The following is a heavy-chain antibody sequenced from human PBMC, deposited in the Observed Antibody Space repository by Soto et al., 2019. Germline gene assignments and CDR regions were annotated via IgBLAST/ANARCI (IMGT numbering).Heavy chain of an antibody. J-gene: IGHJ5*02. D-gene: IGHD2-2*01. CDR3: ARDHCSSTSCYVMLSSIWFDP. CDR1: GYSFTSYW. Sequence: PGESLKISCKGSGYSFTSYWIGWVRQMPGKGLEWMGIIYPGDSDTRYSPSFQGQVTISADKSISTAYLQWSSLKASDTAMYYCARDHCSSTSCYVMLSSIWFDPWGQGTLVTVSS. CDR2: IYPGDSDT. V-gene: IGHV5-51*01.